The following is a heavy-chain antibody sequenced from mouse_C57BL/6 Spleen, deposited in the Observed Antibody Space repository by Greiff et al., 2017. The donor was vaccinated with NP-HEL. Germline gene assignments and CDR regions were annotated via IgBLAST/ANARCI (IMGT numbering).Heavy chain of an antibody. CDR1: GFTFSSYA. CDR2: ISSGGDYI. D-gene: IGHD2-2*01. Sequence: DVMLVESGEGLVKPGGSLKLSCAASGFTFSSYAMSWVRQTPEKRLEWVAYISSGGDYIYYADTVKGRFTISRDNARNTLYLQMSSLKSEDTAMYYCTRGSMVTTDWYFDVWGTGTTVTVSS. J-gene: IGHJ1*03. CDR3: TRGSMVTTDWYFDV. V-gene: IGHV5-9-1*02.